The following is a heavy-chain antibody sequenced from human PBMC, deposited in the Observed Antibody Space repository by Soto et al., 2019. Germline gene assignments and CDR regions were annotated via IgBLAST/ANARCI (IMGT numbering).Heavy chain of an antibody. J-gene: IGHJ4*02. CDR1: GYTFTSYG. D-gene: IGHD6-13*01. V-gene: IGHV1-18*01. Sequence: EASVKVSCKASGYTFTSYGISWVRQAPGQGLEWMGWISAYNGNTNYAQKLQGRVTMTTDTSTSTAYMELNSLRAEDTAVYYCARDRAAARKFDYWGQGTLVTVSS. CDR2: ISAYNGNT. CDR3: ARDRAAARKFDY.